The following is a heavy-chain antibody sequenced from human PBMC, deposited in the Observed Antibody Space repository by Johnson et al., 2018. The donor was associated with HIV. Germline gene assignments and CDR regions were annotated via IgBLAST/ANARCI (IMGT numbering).Heavy chain of an antibody. Sequence: VQLVESGGGVVRPGGSLRLSCAASGFTFDNYGMSWVRQGPGKGLEWVSGINWNGGSRGYADSVKGRFAISRDNSKNTLYLQMNSRRAEDTAVYYCAITAADDAFDIWGQGTMVTVS. V-gene: IGHV3-20*04. CDR3: AITAADDAFDI. J-gene: IGHJ3*02. D-gene: IGHD6-13*01. CDR2: INWNGGSR. CDR1: GFTFDNYG.